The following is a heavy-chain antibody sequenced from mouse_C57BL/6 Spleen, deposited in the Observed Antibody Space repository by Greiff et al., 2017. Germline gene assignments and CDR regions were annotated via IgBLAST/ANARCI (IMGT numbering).Heavy chain of an antibody. J-gene: IGHJ4*01. D-gene: IGHD1-1*01. Sequence: QVQLKESGAELVKPGASVKVSCKASGYTFTSYWMHWVKQRPGQGLEWIGRIYPSDSDTNYNQKFKGKATLTVDKSSSTAYMQLSSLTSEDSAVYYCAMVDSSYPYAMDYWGQGTSVTVSS. CDR3: AMVDSSYPYAMDY. CDR2: IYPSDSDT. V-gene: IGHV1-74*01. CDR1: GYTFTSYW.